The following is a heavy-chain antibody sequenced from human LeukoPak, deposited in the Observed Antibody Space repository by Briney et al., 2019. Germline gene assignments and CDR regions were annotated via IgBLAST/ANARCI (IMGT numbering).Heavy chain of an antibody. D-gene: IGHD2-15*01. CDR2: IDSDGSNT. V-gene: IGHV3-74*01. J-gene: IGHJ4*02. CDR1: GFTFSSYW. Sequence: GGSLRLSCAASGFTFSSYWMHWVRQTPGKGLMWVSRIDSDGSNTRYADSVKGRFTISRDNAKNTLYLQMNSLRVEDTAVYYCARESGGGGQGFDYWGQGTLVTVSS. CDR3: ARESGGGGQGFDY.